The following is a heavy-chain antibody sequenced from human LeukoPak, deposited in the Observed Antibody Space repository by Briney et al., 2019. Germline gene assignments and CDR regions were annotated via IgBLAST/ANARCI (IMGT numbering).Heavy chain of an antibody. CDR1: GFTFSTYD. Sequence: GGSLRLSCVASGFTFSTYDMQWARQAAGKGLEWVSGINRSGRTYYTDSVKGRFTISRDNSKSTLYLEMNSLRAEDTAVYYCAQGGYFAFDFWGQGTMVTVSP. J-gene: IGHJ3*01. CDR3: AQGGYFAFDF. CDR2: INRSGRT. V-gene: IGHV3-23*01. D-gene: IGHD2-2*03.